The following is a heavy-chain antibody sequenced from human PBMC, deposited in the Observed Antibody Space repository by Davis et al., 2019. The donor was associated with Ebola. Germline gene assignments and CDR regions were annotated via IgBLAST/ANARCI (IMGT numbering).Heavy chain of an antibody. J-gene: IGHJ5*02. Sequence: SETLSLTCTVSGGSISSYYWSWIRQPPGKGLEWIGYIYYSGSTNYNPSLKSRVTISVDTSKNQFSLKMSSVTAADTAVYYCAMTTKTSISASGLGYTYFDPWSQGSLVTVSS. CDR3: AMTTKTSISASGLGYTYFDP. D-gene: IGHD2/OR15-2a*01. CDR2: IYYSGST. V-gene: IGHV4-59*12. CDR1: GGSISSYY.